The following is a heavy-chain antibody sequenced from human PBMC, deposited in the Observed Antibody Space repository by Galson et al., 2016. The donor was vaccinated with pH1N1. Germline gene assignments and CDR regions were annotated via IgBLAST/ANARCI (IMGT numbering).Heavy chain of an antibody. J-gene: IGHJ3*02. CDR2: IYYSGST. CDR3: ARSLMNTFEAFDI. V-gene: IGHV4-39*01. CDR1: GGSISSSSYY. D-gene: IGHD3-16*01. Sequence: TLSLTCTVSGGSISSSSYYWGWIRQPPGKGLEWIGSIYYSGSTYYNSSLKSRVTISVDTSKNQFSLKLSSVTAADTAVYYCARSLMNTFEAFDIWGQGTMVTVSS.